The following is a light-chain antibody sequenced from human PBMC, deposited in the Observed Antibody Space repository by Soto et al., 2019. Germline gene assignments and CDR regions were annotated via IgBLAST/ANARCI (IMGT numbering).Light chain of an antibody. CDR2: GTI. CDR3: SSYTTSTTWV. CDR1: SSNIGAGHE. J-gene: IGLJ3*02. V-gene: IGLV1-40*01. Sequence: QSVLTQPPSVSGAPGQRVTISCTGSSSNIGAGHEVHWYQQLPGTVPKVLIYGTINRPSGVSNRFSGSKSGNTASLTISGLQAEDEADYYCSSYTTSTTWVFGGGTKLTVL.